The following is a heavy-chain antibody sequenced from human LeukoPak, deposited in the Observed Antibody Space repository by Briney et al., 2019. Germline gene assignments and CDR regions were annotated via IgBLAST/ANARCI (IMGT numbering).Heavy chain of an antibody. J-gene: IGHJ6*03. V-gene: IGHV4-61*02. CDR2: IYSSGRT. D-gene: IGHD3-9*01. CDR1: GDSINSNNYY. CDR3: ARTPAYYDILTGYYPYYYMDV. Sequence: SETLSLTCTVSGDSINSNNYYWSWIRQPAGKGLEWIGRIYSSGRTNYNPSLKSRVTISVDMSKNQFSLKMSSVTAADTAVYYCARTPAYYDILTGYYPYYYMDVWGKGTTVTVSS.